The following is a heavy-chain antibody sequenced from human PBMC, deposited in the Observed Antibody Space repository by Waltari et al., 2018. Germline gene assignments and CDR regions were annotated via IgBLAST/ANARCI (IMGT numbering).Heavy chain of an antibody. CDR2: IYYRGST. CDR3: ARAADPDPYYYYGMDV. V-gene: IGHV4-59*01. CDR1: GGSISSYY. J-gene: IGHJ6*02. Sequence: QVQLQESGPGLVKPSETLSLTCTVSGGSISSYYWSWIRQPPGKGLEWIGYIYYRGSTNYNPSLKSRVTISVDTSKNQFSLKLSSVTAADTAVYYCARAADPDPYYYYGMDVWGQGTTVTVSS.